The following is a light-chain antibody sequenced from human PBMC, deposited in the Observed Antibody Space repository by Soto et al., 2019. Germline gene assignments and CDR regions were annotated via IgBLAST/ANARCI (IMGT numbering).Light chain of an antibody. CDR3: QQYDSHSGYT. J-gene: IGKJ2*01. CDR1: QSISTW. Sequence: DIQMTQSPSTLSASVGDRVTITCRASQSISTWLAWYQQKPGKAPKLLIYRASPLENGVPARFSGGGLGTEFTLTITSLQADDFATYYCQQYDSHSGYTFGQGTRLEIK. V-gene: IGKV1-5*03. CDR2: RAS.